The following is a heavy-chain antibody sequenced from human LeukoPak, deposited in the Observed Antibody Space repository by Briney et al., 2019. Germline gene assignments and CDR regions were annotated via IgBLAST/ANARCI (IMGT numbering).Heavy chain of an antibody. J-gene: IGHJ3*02. V-gene: IGHV4-59*04. CDR1: GDSISSYY. D-gene: IGHD2-21*01. CDR3: ASGDEFLDAFDI. Sequence: SETLSLTCTVSGDSISSYYWSWIRQPPGKGLEWVGFIFYSGSTHYNPSLKSRVTISVDTSKNQFSLKLSSVTAADTAVYYCASGDEFLDAFDIWGQGTMVTVSS. CDR2: IFYSGST.